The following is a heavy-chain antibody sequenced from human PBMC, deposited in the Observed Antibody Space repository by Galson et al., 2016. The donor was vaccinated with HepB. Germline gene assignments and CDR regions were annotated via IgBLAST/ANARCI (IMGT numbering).Heavy chain of an antibody. CDR1: GFSFSTYD. J-gene: IGHJ4*02. CDR2: IRSAGDT. CDR3: ARGGPFARFDY. Sequence: SLRLSCAASGFSFSTYDMHWVRQAAGKGLEWVSAIRSAGDTYYPDSVQRRFTVSRENAKNSLYLQMKRLRAEDTAVYYCARGGPFARFDYWGQGTLVSVSS. V-gene: IGHV3-13*01.